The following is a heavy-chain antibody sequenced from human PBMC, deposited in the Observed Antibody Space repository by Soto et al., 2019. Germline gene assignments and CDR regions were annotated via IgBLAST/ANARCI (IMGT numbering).Heavy chain of an antibody. CDR1: GGSISSDYY. D-gene: IGHD4-17*01. CDR2: INYSGST. CDR3: AKDTVINYYYYGMDV. Sequence: SETLSLTCTVSGGSISSDYYWSWIRQPPGKGLEWIGYINYSGSTHYNPPLKSRVTISVDTSKNQFSLKLSSMTAADTAVYYCAKDTVINYYYYGMDVWGQGTTVTVSS. J-gene: IGHJ6*02. V-gene: IGHV4-30-4*01.